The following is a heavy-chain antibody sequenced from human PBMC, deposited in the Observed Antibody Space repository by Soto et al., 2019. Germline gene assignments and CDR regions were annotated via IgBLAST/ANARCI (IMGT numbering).Heavy chain of an antibody. Sequence: QVQLVQSGAEVRTPGASVKISCKASGYTFRSHGVQWVRQAPGQRLEWVGWSNGGNGFTKYSQEFQDRVTITRDTAASTIYMELHSLTSDDTAVYYSARLSYSDALNVWGQGTTVTVSS. CDR3: ARLSYSDALNV. CDR2: SNGGNGFT. J-gene: IGHJ6*02. D-gene: IGHD4-17*01. CDR1: GYTFRSHG. V-gene: IGHV1-3*02.